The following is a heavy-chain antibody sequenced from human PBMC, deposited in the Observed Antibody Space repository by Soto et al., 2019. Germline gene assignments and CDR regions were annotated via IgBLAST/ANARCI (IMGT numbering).Heavy chain of an antibody. D-gene: IGHD3-16*01. Sequence: PSETLSLTCTVSGGSISSYYWIWIRQPAGKGLEWIGHIYTSGGTKCNPSLKSRVTMSVDTSKNQFTLKLTSVTAADTAVYYCARGGGNYYYYGMDVWGQGTTVTVSS. J-gene: IGHJ6*02. CDR1: GGSISSYY. V-gene: IGHV4-4*07. CDR3: ARGGGNYYYYGMDV. CDR2: IYTSGGT.